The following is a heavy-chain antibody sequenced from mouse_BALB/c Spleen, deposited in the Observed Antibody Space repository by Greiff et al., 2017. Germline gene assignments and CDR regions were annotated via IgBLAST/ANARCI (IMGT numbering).Heavy chain of an antibody. Sequence: QVQLQQSGAELAKPGASVKMSCKASGYTFTSYWMHWVKQRPGQGLEWIGYINPSTGYTEYNQKFKGKATLTADKSSSTAYMQLSSLTSEDSAVYFCARGGLSYAMDYWGQGTSVTVSS. V-gene: IGHV1-7*01. CDR3: ARGGLSYAMDY. J-gene: IGHJ4*01. D-gene: IGHD2-4*01. CDR1: GYTFTSYW. CDR2: INPSTGYT.